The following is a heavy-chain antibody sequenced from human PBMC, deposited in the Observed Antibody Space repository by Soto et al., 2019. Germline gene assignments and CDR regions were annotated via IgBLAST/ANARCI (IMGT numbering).Heavy chain of an antibody. J-gene: IGHJ4*02. CDR2: IGWNGASI. Sequence: EVKLVQSGGGLVQPGRSLRLSCAATGFAFDEYVMHWVRQAPGKGLEWVGSIGWNGASIDYADSVKGRFTISRDNAKNSLFLHMNSLTSEDTALYFCAKSRVVPYFDRWGQGTLVTVSS. V-gene: IGHV3-9*01. CDR1: GFAFDEYV. CDR3: AKSRVVPYFDR. D-gene: IGHD2-2*01.